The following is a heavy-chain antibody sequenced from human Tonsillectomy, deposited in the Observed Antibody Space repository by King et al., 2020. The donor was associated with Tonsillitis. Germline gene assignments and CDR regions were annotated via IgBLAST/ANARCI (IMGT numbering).Heavy chain of an antibody. D-gene: IGHD1-26*01. J-gene: IGHJ3*01. CDR3: ARVGATTVVAFDF. CDR2: IYYTGST. V-gene: IGHV4-31*03. Sequence: VQLQESGPGLVKPSQTLSLTCTVSGGSISSGGYYWSWIRQHPGKGLEWIGYIYYTGSTYSNPSLQSRITMSVDTSKNQFSLKLSSVTAADTAVYYCARVGATTVVAFDFWGQGTMVTVSS. CDR1: GGSISSGGYY.